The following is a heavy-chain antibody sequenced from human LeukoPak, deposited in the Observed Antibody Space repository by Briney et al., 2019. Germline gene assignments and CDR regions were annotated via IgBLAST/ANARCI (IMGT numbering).Heavy chain of an antibody. CDR2: IYYSGST. CDR3: VRALLMVYAV. D-gene: IGHD2-8*01. Sequence: SETLSLTCTVSGGSISSSSYYWGWIRQPPGKGLEWIGSIYYSGSTYYNPSLKSRVTISVDTSKNQFSLKLSSVTAADTAVYYCVRALLMVYAVWGKGTTVTVSS. J-gene: IGHJ6*04. CDR1: GGSISSSSYY. V-gene: IGHV4-39*07.